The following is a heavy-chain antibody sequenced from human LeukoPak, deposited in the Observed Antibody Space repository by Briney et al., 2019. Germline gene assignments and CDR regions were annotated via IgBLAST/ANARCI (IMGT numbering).Heavy chain of an antibody. D-gene: IGHD1-26*01. CDR3: ARYRSGSYFDY. V-gene: IGHV3-73*01. CDR1: GFTFSDSA. CDR2: IRSKPQSYAT. Sequence: PGGSLKLSCAASGFTFSDSAIHWVRQASGKGLEWVGRIRSKPQSYATAYDESLKGRFTISRDDSKNTAYLQMSSLKIEDTAVYYCARYRSGSYFDYWGQGTLVTVSS. J-gene: IGHJ4*02.